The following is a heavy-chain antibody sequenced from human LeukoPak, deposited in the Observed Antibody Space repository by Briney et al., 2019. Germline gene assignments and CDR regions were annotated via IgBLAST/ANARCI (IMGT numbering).Heavy chain of an antibody. CDR2: IYYSGST. CDR1: GGSISSYY. J-gene: IGHJ4*02. CDR3: ARGYCSGGSCYPDY. Sequence: SETLSLTCTVSGGSISSYYWSWIRQPPGKGLEWIGYIYYSGSTNYNPSLKSRVTISVDTSKNQFSLKLSSVTAADTAVYYCARGYCSGGSCYPDYWGQGTLVTVSS. D-gene: IGHD2-15*01. V-gene: IGHV4-59*01.